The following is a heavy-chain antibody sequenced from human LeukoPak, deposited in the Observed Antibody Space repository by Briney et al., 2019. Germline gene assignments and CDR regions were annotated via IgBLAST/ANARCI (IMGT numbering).Heavy chain of an antibody. V-gene: IGHV3-23*01. CDR1: GFTFSSYA. J-gene: IGHJ4*02. CDR3: AKDLSRSWGYFDY. Sequence: HPGGSLRLSCAASGFTFSSYAMSWVRQAPGKGLEWVSAISGSGGSTYYADSVKGRFTISRDNSKNTLYLQMNSLRAEDTAVYYCAKDLSRSWGYFDYWGQGTLVTVSS. CDR2: ISGSGGST. D-gene: IGHD6-13*01.